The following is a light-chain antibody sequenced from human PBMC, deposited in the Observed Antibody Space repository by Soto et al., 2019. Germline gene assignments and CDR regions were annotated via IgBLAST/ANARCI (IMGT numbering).Light chain of an antibody. J-gene: IGKJ5*01. Sequence: EIVLTQSPGTLSLSPGERATLSCRASQSVSTSHLAWYQQKPGQAPRLLIYGASSRATGIPDRFSGSGSGTDFTVTISRLGPADFAVYHCHQYGSSPQNLTFGQGTRLEIK. V-gene: IGKV3-20*01. CDR2: GAS. CDR1: QSVSTSH. CDR3: HQYGSSPQNLT.